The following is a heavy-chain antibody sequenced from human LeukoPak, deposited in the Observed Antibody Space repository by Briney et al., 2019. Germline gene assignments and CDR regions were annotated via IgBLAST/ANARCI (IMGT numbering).Heavy chain of an antibody. D-gene: IGHD4-17*01. CDR1: GGSISTSSYY. CDR2: IFYSGST. CDR3: ARPAAVTTSFWYFDL. V-gene: IGHV4-39*01. Sequence: SETLPHTCTISGGSISTSSYYWGGIRQPPGKGLEWIGSIFYSGSTYYNPSLKSGVTISVDTSKNQFSLNLSSVTAADTAAYYCARPAAVTTSFWYFDLWGRGTLVTVSS. J-gene: IGHJ2*01.